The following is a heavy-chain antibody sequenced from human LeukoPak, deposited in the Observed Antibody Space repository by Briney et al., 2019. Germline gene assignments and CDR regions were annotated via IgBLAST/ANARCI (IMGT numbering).Heavy chain of an antibody. CDR1: GFTFSRYW. V-gene: IGHV3-7*03. Sequence: GGSLRLSCAASGFTFSRYWMNWVRQAPGKGLEWVAKIKQDESEKYYVDSVKGRFTISRDNAKNSLYLQMNSLRAEDTVVYYCARDGSRGGDNDNWGQGTLATVSS. CDR2: IKQDESEK. D-gene: IGHD4-17*01. J-gene: IGHJ4*02. CDR3: ARDGSRGGDNDN.